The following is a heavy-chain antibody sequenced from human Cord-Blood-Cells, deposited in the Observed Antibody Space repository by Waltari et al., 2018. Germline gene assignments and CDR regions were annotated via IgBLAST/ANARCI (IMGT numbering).Heavy chain of an antibody. CDR3: ARSWQYGHNWNDVNWFDP. Sequence: EVQLVQSGAEVKKPGESLKISCKGSGYSFTSYWIGWVRQMPGKGLEWMGIIYPGDSDTRYSPSFQGQVTISADKSISTAYLQWSSLKASDTAMYYCARSWQYGHNWNDVNWFDPWGQGTLVTVSS. CDR1: GYSFTSYW. D-gene: IGHD1-1*01. J-gene: IGHJ5*02. V-gene: IGHV5-51*01. CDR2: IYPGDSDT.